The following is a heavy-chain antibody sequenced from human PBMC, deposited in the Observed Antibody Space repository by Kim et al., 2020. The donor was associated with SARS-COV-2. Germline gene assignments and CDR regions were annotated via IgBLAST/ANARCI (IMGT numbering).Heavy chain of an antibody. CDR3: ARDRVGVAGAYYYYGMD. CDR1: GFTFSSYW. V-gene: IGHV3-7*03. CDR2: IKQDGTEK. Sequence: GGSLRLSCAGTGFTFSSYWMSWVRQAPGKGLEWVANIKQDGTEKYFVDSVKGRFTISRDNAKNSLYLQMNSLRAEDTAVYYCARDRVGVAGAYYYYGMD. D-gene: IGHD6-19*01. J-gene: IGHJ6*01.